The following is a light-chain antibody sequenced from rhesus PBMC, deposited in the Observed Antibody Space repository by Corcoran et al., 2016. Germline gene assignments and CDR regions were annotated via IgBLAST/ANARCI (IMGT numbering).Light chain of an antibody. CDR2: SAY. CDR1: ESVGSY. CDR3: QQYNDLLPLT. J-gene: IGKJ4*01. Sequence: EIVMTQSPATLSLSPGETATLSCRASESVGSYLAWYQQKPGQAPKLLVHSAYFRATGIPDRFSGSGARTEVTLTISSLEPEDVGVYHCQQYNDLLPLTFGGGTKVELK. V-gene: IGKV3-40*03.